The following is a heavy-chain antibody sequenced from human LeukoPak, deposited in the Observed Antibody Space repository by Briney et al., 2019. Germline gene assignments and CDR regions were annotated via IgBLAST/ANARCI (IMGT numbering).Heavy chain of an antibody. CDR1: GYTFTSYY. Sequence: ASVKVSCKASGYTFTSYYMHWVRQAPGQGLEWMGIINPSGGSTSYAQKFQGRVTMTRDTSTSTVYMELSSLRSEDTAVYYCARAKSSGLRFLEWLLSVFDYWGQGTLVTVSS. V-gene: IGHV1-46*01. D-gene: IGHD3-3*01. CDR2: INPSGGST. CDR3: ARAKSSGLRFLEWLLSVFDY. J-gene: IGHJ4*02.